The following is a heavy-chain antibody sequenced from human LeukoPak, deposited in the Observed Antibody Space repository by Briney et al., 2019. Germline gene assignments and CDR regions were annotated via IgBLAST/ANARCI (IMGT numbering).Heavy chain of an antibody. CDR3: ARDFSSSNWFDP. CDR2: ISYDGSNK. J-gene: IGHJ5*02. CDR1: GFTFSSYA. D-gene: IGHD6-6*01. Sequence: GGSLRLSCAASGFTFSSYAMHWVRQAPGKGLEWVAVISYDGSNKYYADSVKGRFTISRDNSKNTLYLQMNSLRAEDTAVYYCARDFSSSNWFDPWGQGTLVTVSS. V-gene: IGHV3-30*04.